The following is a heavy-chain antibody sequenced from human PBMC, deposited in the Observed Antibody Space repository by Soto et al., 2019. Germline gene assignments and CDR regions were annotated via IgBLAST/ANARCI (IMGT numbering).Heavy chain of an antibody. D-gene: IGHD3-16*01. CDR3: ARVIGGLYYFDY. CDR2: INAGNGNT. CDR1: GYTFTSYA. V-gene: IGHV1-3*01. Sequence: QVQLVQSGAEVKKPGASVKVSCKASGYTFTSYAMHLVRQAPGQRLEWMGWINAGNGNTKYSQKFRGRVTITRDTSASTAYMELSSLRSEDTAVYYCARVIGGLYYFDYWGQGTLVTVSS. J-gene: IGHJ4*02.